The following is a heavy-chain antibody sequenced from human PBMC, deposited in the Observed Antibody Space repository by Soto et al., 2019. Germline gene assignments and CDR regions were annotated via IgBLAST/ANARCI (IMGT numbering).Heavy chain of an antibody. D-gene: IGHD3-3*02. CDR3: ARELDGIDV. CDR2: ISSSGPYT. J-gene: IGHJ6*02. Sequence: QVQLVESGGGLVKPGGSLRLSCAASGFTFSDYYLSWIRQAPGKGLEWVSYISSSGPYTKNANSVHGRFTISRGNAKNSLYLQMNSLRAEDTAVYYCARELDGIDVWGQGTTVTVSS. V-gene: IGHV3-11*05. CDR1: GFTFSDYY.